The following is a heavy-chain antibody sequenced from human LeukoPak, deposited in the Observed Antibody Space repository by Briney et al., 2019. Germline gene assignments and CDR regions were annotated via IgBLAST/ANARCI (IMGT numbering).Heavy chain of an antibody. CDR1: GGSISSGSYY. Sequence: SETLSLTCTVSGGSISSGSYYWSWIRQPAGKGLEWIGRIYTSGSTNYNPSLKSRVTISVDTSKNQFSLKLSSVTAADTAVYYCATSSFYSSSWYLYWGQGTLVTVSS. CDR3: ATSSFYSSSWYLY. D-gene: IGHD6-13*01. CDR2: IYTSGST. J-gene: IGHJ4*02. V-gene: IGHV4-61*02.